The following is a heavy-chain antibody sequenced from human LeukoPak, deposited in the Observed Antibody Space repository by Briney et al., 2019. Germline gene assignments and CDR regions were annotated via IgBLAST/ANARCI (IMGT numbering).Heavy chain of an antibody. CDR3: VRDGSRGYDMDY. Sequence: GGSLRLSCVASGFTFSTYNLDWVREAPGKGLEWVSYTSHESDAIYYADSVKGRFTISRDNAKNSLYLQINNLRVEDTAVYYCVRDGSRGYDMDYWGQGILVTVSS. V-gene: IGHV3-48*01. D-gene: IGHD3-10*01. J-gene: IGHJ4*02. CDR1: GFTFSTYN. CDR2: TSHESDAI.